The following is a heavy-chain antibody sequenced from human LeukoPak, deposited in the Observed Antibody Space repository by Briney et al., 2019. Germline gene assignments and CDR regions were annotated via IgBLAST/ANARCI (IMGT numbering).Heavy chain of an antibody. V-gene: IGHV3-48*03. D-gene: IGHD3-10*01. CDR1: GFTFSSYE. J-gene: IGHJ1*01. CDR2: ISSSGSTI. Sequence: GGSLRLSCAASGFTFSSYEMNWVRQAPGKGLEWVSYISSSGSTIYYADSVKGRFTISRDNAKKSLYLQMNSLRAEDMALYYCVRESRGSLSGVYFQDSGQGTLVLVSS. CDR3: VRESRGSLSGVYFQD.